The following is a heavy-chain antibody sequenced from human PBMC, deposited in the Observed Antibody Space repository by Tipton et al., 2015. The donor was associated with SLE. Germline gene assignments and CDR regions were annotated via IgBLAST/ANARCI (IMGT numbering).Heavy chain of an antibody. CDR1: GGSFSGYY. D-gene: IGHD6-19*01. CDR3: ARALSSGWYYY. CDR2: INHSGST. V-gene: IGHV4-34*01. J-gene: IGHJ4*02. Sequence: TLSLTCAVYGGSFSGYYWSWIRQPPGKGLEWIGEINHSGSTNYNPSLKSRVTISADTSKNQFSLKLSSVTAADTAVYYCARALSSGWYYYWGQGTLVTVSS.